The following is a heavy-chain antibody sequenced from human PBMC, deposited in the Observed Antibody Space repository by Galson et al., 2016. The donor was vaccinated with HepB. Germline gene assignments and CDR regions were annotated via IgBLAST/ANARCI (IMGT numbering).Heavy chain of an antibody. CDR3: ATLEWLHDY. Sequence: QSGAEVKKPGASLRISCKGSRYSFTDYWINWVRQMPGKGLEWMGRINTSDSYANYSPSFQGHVTISADKSISTAYLQWRSLKASDTAMYYSATLEWLHDYWGQGTLVTVSS. CDR1: RYSFTDYW. D-gene: IGHD3-3*01. V-gene: IGHV5-10-1*01. J-gene: IGHJ4*02. CDR2: INTSDSYA.